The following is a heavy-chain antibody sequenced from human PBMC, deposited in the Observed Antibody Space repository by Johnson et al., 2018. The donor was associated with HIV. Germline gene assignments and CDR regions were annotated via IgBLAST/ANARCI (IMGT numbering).Heavy chain of an antibody. CDR2: ISYDGTNK. Sequence: QVQLVESGGGLVQPGGSLRLSCAASEFTFSSYDMHWVRQAPGKGLEWVAVISYDGTNKYFADSVKGRFNISRDNSKNTLYLQMNSLRAEDTAVYYCAKERAYIRSFDIWGQGTVVTVSS. CDR3: AKERAYIRSFDI. D-gene: IGHD1-14*01. V-gene: IGHV3-30*18. J-gene: IGHJ3*02. CDR1: EFTFSSYD.